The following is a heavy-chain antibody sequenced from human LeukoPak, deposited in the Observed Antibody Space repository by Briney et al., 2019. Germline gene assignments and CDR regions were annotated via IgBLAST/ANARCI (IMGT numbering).Heavy chain of an antibody. CDR3: ARAHYDFWSGYSNGMDV. Sequence: GGSLRLSCAASGFILSSYWMHWVRQAPGKGLVWVSRINSDGSSTSYADSVKGRFTISRDNAKNTLYLQMNSLRAEDTAVYYCARAHYDFWSGYSNGMDVWGQGTTVTVSS. J-gene: IGHJ6*02. CDR1: GFILSSYW. V-gene: IGHV3-74*01. CDR2: INSDGSST. D-gene: IGHD3-3*01.